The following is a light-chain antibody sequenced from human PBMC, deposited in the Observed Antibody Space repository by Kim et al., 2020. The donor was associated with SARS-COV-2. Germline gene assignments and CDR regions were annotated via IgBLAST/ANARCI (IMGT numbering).Light chain of an antibody. J-gene: IGLJ3*02. CDR3: ASWDDALPGWV. CDR1: YSTIGSNA. V-gene: IGLV1-44*01. Sequence: GQRVTISCSGTYSTIGSNAVNWYRQFPGTAPKLLIYDNNLRPSGVPDRFSGSKSGMSTSLAISGLQSEDEADYYCASWDDALPGWVFGGGTKVTVL. CDR2: DNN.